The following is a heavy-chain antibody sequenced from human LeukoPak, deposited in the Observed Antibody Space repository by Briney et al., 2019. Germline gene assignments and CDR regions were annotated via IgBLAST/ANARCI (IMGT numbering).Heavy chain of an antibody. CDR2: INHSGST. V-gene: IGHV4-34*01. D-gene: IGHD2-2*01. J-gene: IGHJ5*02. CDR1: GGSFSGYY. CDR3: ARGRAVPAAGPYNWFDP. Sequence: SETLSLTCAVYGGSFSGYYWSWIRRPPGKGLEWIGEINHSGSTNYNPSLKSRVTISIDTSKNQFSLKLSSVTAADTAVYYCARGRAVPAAGPYNWFDPWGQGTLVTVSS.